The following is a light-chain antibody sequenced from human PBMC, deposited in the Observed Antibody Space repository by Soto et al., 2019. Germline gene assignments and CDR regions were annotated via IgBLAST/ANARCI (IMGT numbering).Light chain of an antibody. CDR3: SSYTSSSIL. CDR1: SSDVGGYNY. J-gene: IGLJ2*01. V-gene: IGLV2-14*01. CDR2: DVS. Sequence: QSVLTQPASVSGSPGQSITISCTGTSSDVGGYNYVSWYQQHPGKAPKLMIYDVSNRPSGVSNRFSGSKSGNTASLTISGLQADDEADYYCSSYTSSSILFGGGTQLTVL.